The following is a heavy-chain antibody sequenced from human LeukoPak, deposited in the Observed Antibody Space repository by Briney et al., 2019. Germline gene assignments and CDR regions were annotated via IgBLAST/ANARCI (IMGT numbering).Heavy chain of an antibody. CDR2: IKQDGSEK. V-gene: IGHV3-7*01. CDR1: GFTFSTYG. D-gene: IGHD3-10*01. CDR3: ARELLVFDY. Sequence: GGTLRLSCVASGFTFSTYGMSWVRQAPGKGLEWVANIKQDGSEKYYVDSVKGRFTISRDNAKNSLYLQMNSLRAEDTAVYYCARELLVFDYWGQGTLVTVSS. J-gene: IGHJ4*02.